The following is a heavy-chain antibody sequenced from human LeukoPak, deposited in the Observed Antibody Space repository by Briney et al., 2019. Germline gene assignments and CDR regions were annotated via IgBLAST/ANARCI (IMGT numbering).Heavy chain of an antibody. CDR1: GFTFSSYW. CDR2: IKQDGSEK. Sequence: GGSLRLSCAASGFTFSSYWMSWVRQAPGKGLEWVANIKQDGSEKYYVDSVKGRFTISRDNARNSLYLQMNSLRAEDTAVYYCARGHEEYCSGGSCSRFDYWGQGTLVTVSS. CDR3: ARGHEEYCSGGSCSRFDY. J-gene: IGHJ4*02. D-gene: IGHD2-15*01. V-gene: IGHV3-7*01.